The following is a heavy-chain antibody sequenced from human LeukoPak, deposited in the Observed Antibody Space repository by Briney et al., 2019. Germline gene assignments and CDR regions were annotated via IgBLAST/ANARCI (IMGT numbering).Heavy chain of an antibody. CDR1: GGSISSGGYY. V-gene: IGHV4-31*03. J-gene: IGHJ4*02. CDR3: ARGGLPTAPIDY. Sequence: PSQTLSLTCTVSGGSISSGGYYWSWIRQHPGTGLEWIGYIYYSGSTYYNPSLKSRVTISVDTSKNQFSLKLSSVTAADTAVYYCARGGLPTAPIDYWGQGTLVTVSS. CDR2: IYYSGST. D-gene: IGHD2-2*01.